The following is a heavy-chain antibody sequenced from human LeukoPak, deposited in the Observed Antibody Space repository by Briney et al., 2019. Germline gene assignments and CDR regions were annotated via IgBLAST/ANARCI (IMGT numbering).Heavy chain of an antibody. CDR1: GGSFSGYY. CDR2: INHSGST. J-gene: IGHJ4*02. CDR3: ASTGYSSSWYRSY. V-gene: IGHV4-34*01. Sequence: SETLSLTCAVYGGSFSGYYWSWIRQPPGKGLEWIGEINHSGSTNYNPSLKSRVTISVDTSKNQFSLKLSSVTAADTAVYYCASTGYSSSWYRSYWGQGTLVTVSS. D-gene: IGHD6-13*01.